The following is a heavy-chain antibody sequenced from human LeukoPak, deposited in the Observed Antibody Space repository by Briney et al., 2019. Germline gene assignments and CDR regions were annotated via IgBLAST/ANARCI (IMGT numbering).Heavy chain of an antibody. D-gene: IGHD3-3*01. CDR2: INWNGGST. CDR3: AREIETYYDFWSGHPDWFDP. Sequence: GGSLRLSCAASGFTFDDYGMSWVRQAPGKGLEWVSGINWNGGSTGYADSVKGRFTISRDNAKNSLYLQMNSLRAEDTALYYCAREIETYYDFWSGHPDWFDPWGQGTLVTVSS. J-gene: IGHJ5*02. V-gene: IGHV3-20*04. CDR1: GFTFDDYG.